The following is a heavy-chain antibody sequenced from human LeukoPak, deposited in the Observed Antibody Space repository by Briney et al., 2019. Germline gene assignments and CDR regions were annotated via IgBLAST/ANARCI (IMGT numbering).Heavy chain of an antibody. V-gene: IGHV3-11*04. CDR3: ARDEYIHGDLTNFDS. CDR1: GGSFSDYY. J-gene: IGHJ4*02. Sequence: LSLTCAVYGGSFSDYYMSWIRQAPGKGLEWVSYISSSGSMISDADSVKGRFTISRDNAKKSLYLQMNSLRAEDTAVYYCARDEYIHGDLTNFDSWGQGTLVIVSS. CDR2: ISSSGSMI. D-gene: IGHD4-17*01.